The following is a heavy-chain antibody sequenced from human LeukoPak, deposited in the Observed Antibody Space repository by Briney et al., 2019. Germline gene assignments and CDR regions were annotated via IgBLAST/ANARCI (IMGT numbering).Heavy chain of an antibody. CDR3: ASESTPARGVISMDV. CDR1: GGTFISYA. D-gene: IGHD3-3*01. V-gene: IGHV1-69*04. CDR2: IIPILGIA. J-gene: IGHJ6*04. Sequence: ASVKVSCKASGGTFISYAISWVRQAPGQGLEWMGRIIPILGIANYAQKFQGRVTITADKSTSTAYMELSSLRSEDTAVYYCASESTPARGVISMDVWGEGTTVTVSS.